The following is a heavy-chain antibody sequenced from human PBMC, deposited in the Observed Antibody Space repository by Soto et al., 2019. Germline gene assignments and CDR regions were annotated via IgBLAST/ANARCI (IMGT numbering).Heavy chain of an antibody. CDR3: ARPSYSSGWFDHFDY. CDR1: GFAFSSYV. CDR2: ISGGGGTT. D-gene: IGHD6-19*01. V-gene: IGHV3-23*01. Sequence: GGSLRLSCAGSGFAFSSYVMIWVRQAPGKGLEWVSGISGGGGTTYYADSVKGRFTISRDNSKNMVYLQMSSLRAEDTAVYYCARPSYSSGWFDHFDYWGQGTLVTVSS. J-gene: IGHJ4*02.